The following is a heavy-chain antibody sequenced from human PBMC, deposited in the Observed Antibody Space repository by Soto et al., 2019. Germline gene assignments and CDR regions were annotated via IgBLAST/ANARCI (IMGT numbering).Heavy chain of an antibody. J-gene: IGHJ4*02. CDR2: INTDGSST. V-gene: IGHV3-74*01. CDR3: ARGGAYNYGPRGSRVADF. D-gene: IGHD5-18*01. CDR1: GFTFNDYW. Sequence: EVQLVESGGGLVQPGESLRLSCAASGFTFNDYWMHWVRQVTGKGLVWVSRINTDGSSTSYSDSVKGRFSISRDNAKNTLSLQMSSLRVEDTAMYYCARGGAYNYGPRGSRVADFWGQGTLVTVSS.